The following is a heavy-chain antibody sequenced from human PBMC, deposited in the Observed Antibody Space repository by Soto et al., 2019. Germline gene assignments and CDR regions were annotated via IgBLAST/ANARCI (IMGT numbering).Heavy chain of an antibody. J-gene: IGHJ4*02. D-gene: IGHD6-13*01. CDR3: ANLSSSSWYAFDA. CDR1: GFTFSSYA. V-gene: IGHV3-23*01. CDR2: ISGSGGST. Sequence: GVSLRLSCAASGFTFSSYAMSWVRQAPGKGLEWVSAISGSGGSTYYADSVKGRFTISRDNSKNTLYLQMNSLRAEDTAVYYGANLSSSSWYAFDAWGQGTLGTGSS.